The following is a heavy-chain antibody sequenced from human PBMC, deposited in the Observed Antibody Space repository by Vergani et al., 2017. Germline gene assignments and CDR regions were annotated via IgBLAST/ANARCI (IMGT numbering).Heavy chain of an antibody. D-gene: IGHD3-22*01. V-gene: IGHV1-3*01. CDR1: GYTFTSYA. Sequence: QVQLVQSGAEVKKPGASVKVSCKASGYTFTSYAMHWVRQAPGQRLEWMGWINAGNGNTKYSQKFQGRVTITRDTSASTAYMELSSLRSEDTAVYYCARKYYYDSSGPWAFDIWGQGTMVTVSS. J-gene: IGHJ3*02. CDR2: INAGNGNT. CDR3: ARKYYYDSSGPWAFDI.